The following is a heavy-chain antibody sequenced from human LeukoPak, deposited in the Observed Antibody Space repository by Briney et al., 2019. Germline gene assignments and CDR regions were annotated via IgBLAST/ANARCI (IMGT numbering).Heavy chain of an antibody. CDR2: ISYDGSNK. J-gene: IGHJ4*02. CDR1: GFTFSSYA. V-gene: IGHV3-30-3*01. Sequence: GGSLRLSCAASGFTFSSYAMHWVRQAPGKGLEWVAVISYDGSNKYYADSVKGRFTISRDNSKNTLYPQMNSLRAEDTAVYYCAREDSGYAYFDYWGQGALVTVSS. CDR3: AREDSGYAYFDY. D-gene: IGHD5-12*01.